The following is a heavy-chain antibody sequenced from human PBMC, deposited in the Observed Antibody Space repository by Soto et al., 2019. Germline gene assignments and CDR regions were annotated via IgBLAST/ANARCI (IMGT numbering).Heavy chain of an antibody. CDR1: GGSISSSSY. J-gene: IGHJ6*02. CDR3: RRSSRYSTDV. Sequence: QLQLQESGPGLVKPSETLSLTCTVSGGSISSSSYWGWIRQPPGKGLEWIGGIYSIGSTYYNPSLKSRVTIAVDTSKNQFSLKLSSVTAADPAVYYCRRSSRYSTDVWGQGTTVTVSS. D-gene: IGHD6-13*01. CDR2: IYSIGST. V-gene: IGHV4-39*01.